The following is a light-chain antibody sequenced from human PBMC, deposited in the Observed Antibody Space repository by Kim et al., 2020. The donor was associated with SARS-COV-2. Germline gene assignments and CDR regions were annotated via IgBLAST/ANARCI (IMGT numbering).Light chain of an antibody. CDR1: KLGDKY. CDR2: QDS. V-gene: IGLV3-1*01. J-gene: IGLJ2*01. CDR3: QAWDSSTL. Sequence: SYELTQPPSVSVSPGQTASITCSGDKLGDKYACWYQQKPGQSPVLVIYQDSKRPSGIPERFSGSNSGNTATLTISGTQAMDEADYYCQAWDSSTLFCGGTQLTVL.